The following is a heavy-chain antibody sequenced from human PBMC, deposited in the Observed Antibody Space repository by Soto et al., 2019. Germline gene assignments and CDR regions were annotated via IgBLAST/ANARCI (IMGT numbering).Heavy chain of an antibody. CDR3: ARGFPSMTYFGEYYFDF. CDR1: GFTVSSNY. CDR2: IYAGGTT. V-gene: IGHV3-53*01. J-gene: IGHJ4*02. D-gene: IGHD3-16*01. Sequence: EVELVESGGGLIQPGGSLRLSCAASGFTVSSNYMSWVRQAPGKGLEWVSVIYAGGTTYYADSVKGRFTISRHDSMNTLYLQMKSLTAEDSAVYYCARGFPSMTYFGEYYFDFWGQGTLVTVSS.